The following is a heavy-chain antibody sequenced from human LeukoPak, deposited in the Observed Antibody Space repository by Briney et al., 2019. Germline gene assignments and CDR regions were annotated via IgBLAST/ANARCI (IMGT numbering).Heavy chain of an antibody. J-gene: IGHJ3*02. V-gene: IGHV4-39*01. CDR2: IYYSGST. D-gene: IGHD6-6*01. Sequence: LETLSLTCTVSGGSISSSSYYWGWIRQPPGKGLEWIGSIYYSGSTYYNPSLKSRVTISVDTSKNQFSLKLSSVTAADTAVYYCARQAIAAPDAFDIWGQGTMVTVSS. CDR1: GGSISSSSYY. CDR3: ARQAIAAPDAFDI.